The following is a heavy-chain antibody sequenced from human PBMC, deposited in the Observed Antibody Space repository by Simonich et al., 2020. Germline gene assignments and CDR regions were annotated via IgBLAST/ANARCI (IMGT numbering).Heavy chain of an antibody. CDR2: IYYSGST. V-gene: IGHV4-59*08. Sequence: QVRLQESGPGLVKPSETLSLTCTVSGGSISSYSWSWIRQAPGKGLEWIGYIYYSGSTNYNPSLKSRVTISGDTSNNQFSLKLSSVTAADTAVYYCARSLGYYYYYYGMDVWGQGTTVTVSS. D-gene: IGHD1-26*01. CDR1: GGSISSYS. CDR3: ARSLGYYYYYYGMDV. J-gene: IGHJ6*02.